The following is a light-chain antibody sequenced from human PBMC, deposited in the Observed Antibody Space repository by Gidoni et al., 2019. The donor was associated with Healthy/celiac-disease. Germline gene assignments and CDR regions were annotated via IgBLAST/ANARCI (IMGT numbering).Light chain of an antibody. Sequence: QSALTQPPSVSGSPGKSVTISCTGTSSDVGSYNRVSWYQQPPVTAHKLMIYEVSNRPSGVPDRFSGSKSGNTASLTISGLQAEDEADYYCSSYTSSSILVFGGGTKLTVL. J-gene: IGLJ2*01. CDR3: SSYTSSSILV. CDR1: SSDVGSYNR. V-gene: IGLV2-18*02. CDR2: EVS.